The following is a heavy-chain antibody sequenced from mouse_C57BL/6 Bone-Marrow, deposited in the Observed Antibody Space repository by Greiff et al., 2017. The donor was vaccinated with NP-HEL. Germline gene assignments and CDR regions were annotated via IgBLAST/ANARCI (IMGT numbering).Heavy chain of an antibody. D-gene: IGHD3-2*02. CDR2: INPNNGGT. CDR1: GYTFTDYY. CDR3: ARSQLRQYYYAMDY. Sequence: VQLQQSGPELVKPGASVKISCKASGYTFTDYYMNWVKQSHGKSLEWIGDINPNNGGTSYNQKFKGQATLTVDKSSSTAYMEHRSLTSEGSADYYCARSQLRQYYYAMDYWGQGTSVTVSS. J-gene: IGHJ4*01. V-gene: IGHV1-26*01.